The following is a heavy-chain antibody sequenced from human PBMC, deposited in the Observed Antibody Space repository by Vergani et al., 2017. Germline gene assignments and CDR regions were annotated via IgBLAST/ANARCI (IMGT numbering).Heavy chain of an antibody. Sequence: QVQLVQSGAEVKKPGASVKVSCKASGYTFTSYGISWVRKAPGQGLEGLGWSSSYNGNTNYEQKLKGRVTMTTDTSTSTAYMERRSLRSDDTDVYYCARGGFLWGRGRSHSDYWGQGTLVTVSS. D-gene: IGHD3-16*01. CDR3: ARGGFLWGRGRSHSDY. V-gene: IGHV1-18*01. CDR2: SSSYNGNT. J-gene: IGHJ4*02. CDR1: GYTFTSYG.